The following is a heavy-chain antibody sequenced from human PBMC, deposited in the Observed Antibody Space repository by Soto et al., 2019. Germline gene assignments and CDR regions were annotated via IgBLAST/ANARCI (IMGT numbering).Heavy chain of an antibody. CDR2: ISYDGSNR. CDR1: GFSFANYA. CDR3: AKTIESSAVLGPIRRGYYYFGMDV. V-gene: IGHV3-30-3*02. D-gene: IGHD6-19*01. Sequence: QVQLVESGGGVVQPGRSLRLSCAASGFSFANYAIHWVRQAPGKGLEWVAVISYDGSNRYYADSVKGRITISRDKSKNTLYLQMHSLRAEDTAVYYCAKTIESSAVLGPIRRGYYYFGMDVWGQGTTVTVSS. J-gene: IGHJ6*02.